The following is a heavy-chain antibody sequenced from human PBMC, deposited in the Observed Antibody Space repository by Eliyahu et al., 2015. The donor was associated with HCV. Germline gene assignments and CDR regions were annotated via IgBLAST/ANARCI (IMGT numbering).Heavy chain of an antibody. Sequence: EVQLVESGGGLVKPGGSLRLSCAASGFTFSSYSMNWVRQAPGKGLEWVSSISSSSSYIYYADSVKGRFTISRDNAKNSLYLQMNSLRAEDTAVYYCARTPITMIVVAYFDYWGQGTLVTVSS. CDR1: GFTFSSYS. J-gene: IGHJ4*02. CDR2: ISSSSSYI. D-gene: IGHD3-22*01. CDR3: ARTPITMIVVAYFDY. V-gene: IGHV3-21*01.